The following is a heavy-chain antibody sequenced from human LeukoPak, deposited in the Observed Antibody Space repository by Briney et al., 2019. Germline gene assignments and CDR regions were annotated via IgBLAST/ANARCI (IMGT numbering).Heavy chain of an antibody. Sequence: ASVKVSCKASGYTFTSYGISWVRPAPGQGLEWMGWISAYNGNTNYAQKLQGRVTMTTDTSTSTAYMELRSLRSDDTAVYYCARSGITPYYYYYYMDVWGKGTTVTVSS. CDR2: ISAYNGNT. CDR1: GYTFTSYG. D-gene: IGHD3-10*01. CDR3: ARSGITPYYYYYYMDV. V-gene: IGHV1-18*01. J-gene: IGHJ6*03.